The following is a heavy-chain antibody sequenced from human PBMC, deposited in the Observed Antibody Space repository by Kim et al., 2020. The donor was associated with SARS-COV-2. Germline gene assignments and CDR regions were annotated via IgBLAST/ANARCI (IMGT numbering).Heavy chain of an antibody. V-gene: IGHV4-39*01. Sequence: SETLSLTCTVSGGSISSSSYYWGWIRQPPGKGLEWIGSIYYSGSTYYNPSLKSRVTISVDTSKNQFSLKLSAVTAADTAVYYGARNERGFRLVYYYGRFDYWGQGNLVTVSS. J-gene: IGHJ4*02. CDR3: ARNERGFRLVYYYGRFDY. CDR1: GGSISSSSYY. CDR2: IYYSGST. D-gene: IGHD3-10*01.